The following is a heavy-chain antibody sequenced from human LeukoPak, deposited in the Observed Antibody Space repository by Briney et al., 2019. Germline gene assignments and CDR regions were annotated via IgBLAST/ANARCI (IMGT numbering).Heavy chain of an antibody. Sequence: PGGSLRLSCVASGFTFEDYTMHWVRQAPGKTLEWVSLISWDGTTYYTDSVKGRFTISRDNSKNSLYLQVDTLRSEDTAFYYCVKDLSYESSGHVLEYWGQGTLVTVSS. CDR2: ISWDGTT. J-gene: IGHJ4*02. CDR1: GFTFEDYT. D-gene: IGHD3-22*01. V-gene: IGHV3-43*01. CDR3: VKDLSYESSGHVLEY.